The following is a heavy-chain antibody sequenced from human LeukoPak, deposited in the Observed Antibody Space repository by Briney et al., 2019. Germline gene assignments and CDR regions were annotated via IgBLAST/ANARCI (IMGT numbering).Heavy chain of an antibody. D-gene: IGHD2-2*01. CDR1: GFTFSSYG. CDR2: IRYDGSNK. J-gene: IGHJ4*02. Sequence: SGGSLGLSCAASGFTFSSYGMHWVRQAPGKGLEWVAFIRYDGSNKYYADSVKGRFTISRDNSKNTLYLQMNSLRAEDTAVYYCAKDWCSSTSCYSDLFDYWGQGTLVTVSS. V-gene: IGHV3-30*02. CDR3: AKDWCSSTSCYSDLFDY.